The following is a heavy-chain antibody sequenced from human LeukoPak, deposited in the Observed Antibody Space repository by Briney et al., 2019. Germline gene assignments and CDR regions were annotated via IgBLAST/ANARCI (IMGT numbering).Heavy chain of an antibody. CDR2: ISYDGSNK. CDR3: ARDLGPDYDFWSASSKWFDP. V-gene: IGHV3-30*03. J-gene: IGHJ5*02. Sequence: PGRSLRLSCAASGFTFSSYGMHWVRQAPGKGLEWVAVISYDGSNKYYADSVKGRFTISRDNSKNTLYLQMNSLRAEDTAVYYCARDLGPDYDFWSASSKWFDPWGQGTLVTVSS. CDR1: GFTFSSYG. D-gene: IGHD3-3*01.